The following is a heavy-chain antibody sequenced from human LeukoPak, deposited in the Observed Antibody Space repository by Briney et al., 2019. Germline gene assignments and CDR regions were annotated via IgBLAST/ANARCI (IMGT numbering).Heavy chain of an antibody. CDR2: ISNSDDST. J-gene: IGHJ3*02. Sequence: HPGGSLRLSCAASGFPFSSYAMSWVRQAPGKGLEWVSTISNSDDSTYYADSVKGRFTISRDNSENTLFLRMNSLRAEDTAVYYCARGGSYLSAFDIWGQGTMVTVSS. CDR3: ARGGSYLSAFDI. V-gene: IGHV3-23*01. D-gene: IGHD1-26*01. CDR1: GFPFSSYA.